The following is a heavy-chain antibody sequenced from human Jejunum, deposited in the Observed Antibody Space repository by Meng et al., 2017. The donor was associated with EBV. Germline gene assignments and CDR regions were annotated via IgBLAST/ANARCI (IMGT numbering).Heavy chain of an antibody. CDR3: ARNYRDY. CDR2: INNDGSTT. D-gene: IGHD4-11*01. CDR1: GFTFSTYW. Sequence: EVQLGEAGGGLVQPGASLRLSCAASGFTFSTYWMHWVRQTPGKGLEWVSRINNDGSTTQYADSVRGRFTISRDNAKSTLYLQVNSLTAEDTAVYYCARNYRDYWGQGTLVTVSS. V-gene: IGHV3-74*01. J-gene: IGHJ4*02.